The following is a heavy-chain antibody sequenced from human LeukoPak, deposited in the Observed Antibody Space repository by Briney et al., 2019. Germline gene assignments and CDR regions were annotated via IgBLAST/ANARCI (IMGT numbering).Heavy chain of an antibody. Sequence: SETLSLTCTVSGGSISSGSYYWSWIRQPAGKGLEWIGRIYTSGSTNYNPSLKSRVTISVDTSKNQFSLKLSSVTAADTAVYYCARGGYDFWSGYLQSPDYYYMDVWGKGTTVTVSS. CDR3: ARGGYDFWSGYLQSPDYYYMDV. CDR2: IYTSGST. CDR1: GGSISSGSYY. J-gene: IGHJ6*03. D-gene: IGHD3-3*01. V-gene: IGHV4-61*02.